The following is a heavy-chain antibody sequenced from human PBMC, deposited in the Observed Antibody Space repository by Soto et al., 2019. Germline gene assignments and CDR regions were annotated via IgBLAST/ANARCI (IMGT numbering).Heavy chain of an antibody. D-gene: IGHD6-6*01. CDR3: ARASSSSSAADY. V-gene: IGHV4-31*03. CDR1: GESISSGGYY. CDR2: IYDSESA. J-gene: IGHJ4*02. Sequence: SETLSLTCNVSGESISSGGYYWSWIRHHPRKGLEWIGYIYDSESAYYNPSLKSRVTISMDTSKNHFAMRLSSVTDADTAVYYCARASSSSSAADYWGQGSLVTVS.